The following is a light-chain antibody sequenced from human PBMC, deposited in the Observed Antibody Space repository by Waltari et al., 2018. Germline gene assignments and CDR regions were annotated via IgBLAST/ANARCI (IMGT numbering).Light chain of an antibody. CDR1: NSDVGGYNY. Sequence: QSALTQPASVSGSPGQSITISCTGTNSDVGGYNYVSWYHQHPGKAPNVMIYEVSNRPSGGSHRFSGCKSGNTASLTISGLQAEDEADYYCSSYTSSTTVVFGGGTKLTVL. CDR3: SSYTSSTTVV. J-gene: IGLJ2*01. V-gene: IGLV2-14*01. CDR2: EVS.